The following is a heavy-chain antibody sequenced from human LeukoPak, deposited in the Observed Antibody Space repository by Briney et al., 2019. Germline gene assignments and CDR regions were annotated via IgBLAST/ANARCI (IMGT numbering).Heavy chain of an antibody. D-gene: IGHD2-8*01. CDR1: GYTFTSCY. Sequence: ASVKVSCKASGYTFTSCYMHWVRQAPGQGLEWMGIINPSGGSTSYAQKFQGRVTMTRDTSTSTVYMELSSLRSEDTAVYYCARGLHNIVLMVYAINYWGQGTLVTVSS. J-gene: IGHJ4*02. V-gene: IGHV1-46*01. CDR2: INPSGGST. CDR3: ARGLHNIVLMVYAINY.